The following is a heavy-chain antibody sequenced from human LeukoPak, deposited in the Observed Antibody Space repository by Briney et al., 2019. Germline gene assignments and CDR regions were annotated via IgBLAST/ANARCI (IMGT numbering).Heavy chain of an antibody. D-gene: IGHD3-3*01. CDR2: ISHDVHTT. CDR3: ANSDHSFGYNYYGMDV. V-gene: IGHV3-30*18. J-gene: IGHJ6*02. CDR1: GFIFSDSI. Sequence: SGTSLRLSCAASGFIFSDSILHWVRQIPGKGLEWVAVISHDVHTTLYEDSLRGRFTISRDNSKNTVYLQMSSLRAEDTAVYYCANSDHSFGYNYYGMDVWGQGTTVTVSS.